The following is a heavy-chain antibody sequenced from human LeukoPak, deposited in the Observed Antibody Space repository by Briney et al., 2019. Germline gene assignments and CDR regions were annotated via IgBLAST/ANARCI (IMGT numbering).Heavy chain of an antibody. CDR1: GFTFSDYW. CDR2: IKEDESEK. J-gene: IGHJ4*02. Sequence: GGSLRLSCAASGFTFSDYWMNWVRQAPGKGLEWVANIKEDESEKYYADSVKGRFTISRDNTKNSLYLQMNSLRAEDTAVYYCARDLSYYDFWSGPRADYWGQGTLVTVSS. CDR3: ARDLSYYDFWSGPRADY. D-gene: IGHD3-3*01. V-gene: IGHV3-7*01.